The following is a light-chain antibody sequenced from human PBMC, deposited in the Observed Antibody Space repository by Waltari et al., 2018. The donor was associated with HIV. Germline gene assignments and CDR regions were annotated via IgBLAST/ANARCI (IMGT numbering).Light chain of an antibody. CDR1: NIGSKS. CDR3: QVWNSGTNHWV. J-gene: IGLJ3*02. CDR2: DDT. Sequence: SYVVTQPSSVSVAPGQTARITCGGYNIGSKSVHSYQQKAGRAPVLVFYDDTDRPAGIPERLSGSNSGNTATLIINRVEAGDEADYYCQVWNSGTNHWVFGGGTKLTVL. V-gene: IGLV3-21*02.